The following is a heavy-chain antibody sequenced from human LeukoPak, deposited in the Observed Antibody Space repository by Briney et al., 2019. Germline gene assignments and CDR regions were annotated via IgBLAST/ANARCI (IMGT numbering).Heavy chain of an antibody. CDR1: GYSISSGYY. CDR3: ARAGAKQWLVLTHFDY. Sequence: PSETLSLTCTVSGYSISSGYYCGWSRQPPGEGLGWIGSIYHSGSTYYNPSLKRRVTISVDTSKNQFSLKLSSVTAADTAVYYCARAGAKQWLVLTHFDYWGQGTLVTVSS. CDR2: IYHSGST. V-gene: IGHV4-38-2*02. J-gene: IGHJ4*02. D-gene: IGHD6-19*01.